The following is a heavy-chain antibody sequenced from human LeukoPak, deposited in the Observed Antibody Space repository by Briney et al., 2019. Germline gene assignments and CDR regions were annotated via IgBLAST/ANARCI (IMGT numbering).Heavy chain of an antibody. CDR3: ARDSSSWPNYYYYYYMDV. CDR1: GGSISSSSYY. J-gene: IGHJ6*03. V-gene: IGHV4-39*07. CDR2: IYYSGST. Sequence: PSETLSLTCTVSGGSISSSSYYWGWIRQPPGKGLEWIGSIYYSGSTYYNPSLKSRVTISVDTSKNQFSLKLSSVTAADTAVYYCARDSSSWPNYYYYYYMDVWGKGTTVTVSS. D-gene: IGHD6-13*01.